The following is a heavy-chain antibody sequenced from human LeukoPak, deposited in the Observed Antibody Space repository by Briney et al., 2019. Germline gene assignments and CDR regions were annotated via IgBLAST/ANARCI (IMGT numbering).Heavy chain of an antibody. Sequence: PGGSLRLSCAASGFTFSTYSMNWVRQAPGKGLEWVSYISTISSTTYYADSVKGRFTISGDNAKNSLYLQMNSLRAEDTAVYYCARDWETTANYYYYYYMDVWGKGTTVTVSS. J-gene: IGHJ6*03. V-gene: IGHV3-48*01. CDR3: ARDWETTANYYYYYYMDV. CDR1: GFTFSTYS. CDR2: ISTISSTT. D-gene: IGHD4-17*01.